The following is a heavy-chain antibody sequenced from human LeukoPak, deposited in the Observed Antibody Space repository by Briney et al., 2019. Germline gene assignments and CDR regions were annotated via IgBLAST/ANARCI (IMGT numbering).Heavy chain of an antibody. CDR1: GFTFNNYG. D-gene: IGHD3-9*01. Sequence: GGSLRLSCAASGFTFNNYGMHWVRQAPGKGLEWVAFIRYDGSNTYYADSVKGRFAISRDNSKNTLSLQMNSLRAEDTAVYYCARDILTGYSYWGQGTLVTVSS. J-gene: IGHJ4*02. CDR3: ARDILTGYSY. V-gene: IGHV3-30*02. CDR2: IRYDGSNT.